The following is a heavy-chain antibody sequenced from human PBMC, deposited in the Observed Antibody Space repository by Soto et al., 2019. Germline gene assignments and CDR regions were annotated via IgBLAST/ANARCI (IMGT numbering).Heavy chain of an antibody. CDR3: AHGTAVMGHYDMRV. D-gene: IGHD2-21*01. CDR2: ITPIYDTT. CDR1: GDTLTNHA. Sequence: QVHLVQSGAEEKKAGSSVKVSCKASGDTLTNHAVSWVRQAPGQGLEWMGGITPIYDTTNIAQKFHGRLTFSADESSGTVYMELQSLTSGDTAVYYCAHGTAVMGHYDMRVWGQGTTVIVSS. J-gene: IGHJ6*02. V-gene: IGHV1-69*12.